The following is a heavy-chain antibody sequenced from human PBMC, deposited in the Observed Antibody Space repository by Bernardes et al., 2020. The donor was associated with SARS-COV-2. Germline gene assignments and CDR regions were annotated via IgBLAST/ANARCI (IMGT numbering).Heavy chain of an antibody. CDR2: INHSGST. Sequence: SETLYLTCAVYGGSFSGYYWSWMRQPPGKGLEWIGEINHSGSTNYNPSLKSRVTISVDTSKNQFSLKLSSVTAADTAVYYCARGQMVAATPTANYYYYYGMDVWGQGTTVTVSS. CDR1: GGSFSGYY. CDR3: ARGQMVAATPTANYYYYYGMDV. D-gene: IGHD2-15*01. V-gene: IGHV4-34*01. J-gene: IGHJ6*02.